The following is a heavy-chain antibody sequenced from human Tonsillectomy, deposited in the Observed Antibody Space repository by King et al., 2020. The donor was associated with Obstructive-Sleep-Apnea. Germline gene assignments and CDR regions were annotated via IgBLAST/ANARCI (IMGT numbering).Heavy chain of an antibody. J-gene: IGHJ6*02. D-gene: IGHD4-11*01. CDR1: GFTFKTSG. Sequence: QLVQSGPEGKKPGTSVKVSCKASGFTFKTSGVQWVRQARGQRLEWIGWIVIGSGDTYYAQQFQDRVTLTTDRTAGTASMDLINLRSEDTAVYYCAAGTTDYYYFGMDVWGQGTTVTVSS. V-gene: IGHV1-58*01. CDR2: IVIGSGDT. CDR3: AAGTTDYYYFGMDV.